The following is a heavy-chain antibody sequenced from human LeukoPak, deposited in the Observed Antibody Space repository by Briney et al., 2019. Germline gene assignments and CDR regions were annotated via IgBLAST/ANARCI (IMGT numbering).Heavy chain of an antibody. CDR3: AGFGGGQWLLRGDDAFDI. D-gene: IGHD6-19*01. J-gene: IGHJ3*02. Sequence: ASVKVSCKASGYTFADYYMHWVRQAPGQGLEWMGWINPNSGGTDYAQKFLGRDSMTRDTSISTAYMELSGLRSDDTAVYYCAGFGGGQWLLRGDDAFDISGQGTMVTVSS. CDR2: INPNSGGT. CDR1: GYTFADYY. V-gene: IGHV1-2*02.